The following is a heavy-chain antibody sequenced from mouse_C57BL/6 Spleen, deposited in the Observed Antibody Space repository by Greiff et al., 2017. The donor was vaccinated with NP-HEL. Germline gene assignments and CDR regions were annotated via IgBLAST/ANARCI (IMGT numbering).Heavy chain of an antibody. CDR1: GFTFSNYW. Sequence: EVKVEESGGGLVQPGGSMKLSCVASGFTFSNYWMNWVRQSPEKGLEWVAQIRLKSDNYATHYAESVKGRFTISRDDSKSSVYLQMNNLRAEDTGIYYCTANWDSYWYFDVWGTGTTVTVSS. V-gene: IGHV6-3*01. J-gene: IGHJ1*03. D-gene: IGHD4-1*01. CDR2: IRLKSDNYAT. CDR3: TANWDSYWYFDV.